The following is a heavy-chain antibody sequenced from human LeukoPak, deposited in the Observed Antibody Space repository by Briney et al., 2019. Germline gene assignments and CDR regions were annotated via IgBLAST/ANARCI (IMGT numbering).Heavy chain of an antibody. CDR2: IKPDGSEK. J-gene: IGHJ4*02. Sequence: GGSLRLSCAASGFTFSDYWMSWVRQAPGKGLEWVANIKPDGSEKNYVDSVRGRFTISRDNAKSSLYLQMNSLRVEDTAVYYCLRGGYYLDYWGQGTLVTVSS. CDR3: LRGGYYLDY. V-gene: IGHV3-7*01. CDR1: GFTFSDYW. D-gene: IGHD3-16*01.